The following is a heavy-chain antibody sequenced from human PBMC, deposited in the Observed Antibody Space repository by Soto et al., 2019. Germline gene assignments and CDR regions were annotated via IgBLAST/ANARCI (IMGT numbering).Heavy chain of an antibody. CDR2: IWGDASKT. J-gene: IGHJ4*02. D-gene: IGHD1-1*01. CDR1: GFTFDSHG. CDR3: ATVEGTFDY. V-gene: IGHV3-33*01. Sequence: QVQLVESGGGVVQPGTSLRLSCVASGFTFDSHGMHWVRQAPGKGLELVAIIWGDASKTYYADSAKGRFTISRDNSKNTAYLELNSVRADDTAVYYCATVEGTFDYWGQGALVTVSS.